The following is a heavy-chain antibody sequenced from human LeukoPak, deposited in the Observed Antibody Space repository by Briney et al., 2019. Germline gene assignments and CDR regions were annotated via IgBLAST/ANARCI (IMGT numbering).Heavy chain of an antibody. CDR2: TYSNGRT. CDR1: GFTVSSNY. D-gene: IGHD3-10*01. Sequence: GGSPRLSCAASGFTVSSNYMSWVRQAPGKGLEWVSVTYSNGRTYYADYVKGRFTISRDISKNTLYLQMNSLRAEDTAVYYCARVLSGRGSLYDYYYYMDVWGKGTTVTISS. J-gene: IGHJ6*03. V-gene: IGHV3-53*01. CDR3: ARVLSGRGSLYDYYYYMDV.